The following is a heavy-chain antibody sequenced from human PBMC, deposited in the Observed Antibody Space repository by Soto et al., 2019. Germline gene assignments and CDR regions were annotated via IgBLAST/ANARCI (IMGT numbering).Heavy chain of an antibody. CDR2: IYYSGST. D-gene: IGHD5-18*01. J-gene: IGHJ6*02. CDR3: ARHPFIDSTRYYSGMDV. V-gene: IGHV4-39*01. CDR1: GGSISSSSYY. Sequence: PSETLSLTCTVSGGSISSSSYYWGWIRQPPGKGLEWIGSIYYSGSTYYNPSLKSRVTVSVDTSKNQFSPKLSSVTAADTALYYCARHPFIDSTRYYSGMDVWGQGTTVTVSS.